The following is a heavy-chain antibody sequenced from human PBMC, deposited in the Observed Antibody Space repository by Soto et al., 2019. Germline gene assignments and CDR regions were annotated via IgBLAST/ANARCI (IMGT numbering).Heavy chain of an antibody. CDR1: GYTFTSYD. D-gene: IGHD6-19*01. CDR3: ARVGGSSGWYGYGMDV. J-gene: IGHJ6*02. Sequence: QVQLVQSGAEVKKPGASVKVSCKASGYTFTSYDIHWVRQATGQGLEWMGWMNPNSGNTGYAQKFQGRVTMTRNTSISTAYMELSSLRSEDTAVYYCARVGGSSGWYGYGMDVWGQGTTVTVSS. CDR2: MNPNSGNT. V-gene: IGHV1-8*01.